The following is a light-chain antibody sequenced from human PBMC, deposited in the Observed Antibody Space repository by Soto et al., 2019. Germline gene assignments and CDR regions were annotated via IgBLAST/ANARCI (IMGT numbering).Light chain of an antibody. CDR3: CSYAGSDTDV. Sequence: QSVLTQPRSVSGSPGQSVTISCTGTSSDVGGYNYVSWYQQHPGKAPKVMIYDVSKRPSGVPDRFSGSKSGNTASLTISGLQAEDEADYHCCSYAGSDTDVFGGGTKVTVL. V-gene: IGLV2-11*01. J-gene: IGLJ2*01. CDR1: SSDVGGYNY. CDR2: DVS.